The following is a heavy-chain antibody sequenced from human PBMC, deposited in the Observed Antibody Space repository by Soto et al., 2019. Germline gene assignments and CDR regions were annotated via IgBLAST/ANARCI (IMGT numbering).Heavy chain of an antibody. Sequence: EVQLVESGGGLVQPGGSLRLSCAASGFTFSRYWMSWVRQAPGKGLEWVANIKEDGSEKLYVDSVKGRFTISRDNAKNSLNLQMNRLRAEDTAVYYCARVGYSGFGYHDAFDSWGQGTMGTVSS. V-gene: IGHV3-7*01. CDR3: ARVGYSGFGYHDAFDS. CDR1: GFTFSRYW. D-gene: IGHD5-12*01. CDR2: IKEDGSEK. J-gene: IGHJ3*02.